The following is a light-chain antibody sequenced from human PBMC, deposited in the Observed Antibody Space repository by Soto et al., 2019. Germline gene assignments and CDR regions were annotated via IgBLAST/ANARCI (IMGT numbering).Light chain of an antibody. CDR2: DAS. V-gene: IGKV3-11*01. CDR1: QSVSSY. CDR3: QQRSNWPPVLT. J-gene: IGKJ4*01. Sequence: EIVLTQSPATLSLSPGERATLSCRASQSVSSYLAWYQQKPGQAPRLLIYDASNRATGIPARFSGSGSGTDFTLTISSLEPEDFAVYYCQQRSNWPPVLTFGGGTKEDIK.